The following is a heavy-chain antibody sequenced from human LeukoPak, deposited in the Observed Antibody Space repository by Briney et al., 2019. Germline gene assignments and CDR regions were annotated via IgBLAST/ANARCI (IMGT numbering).Heavy chain of an antibody. CDR2: ISGSGGST. CDR1: GFTFSSYA. CDR3: AKNFEPHGSGSYVFDY. Sequence: GGSLRLSRAASGFTFSSYAMSWVRQAPGKGLEWVSAISGSGGSTYYADSVKGRFTISRDNSKNTLYLQMNSLRAEDTAVYYCAKNFEPHGSGSYVFDYWGQGTLVTVSS. V-gene: IGHV3-23*01. J-gene: IGHJ4*02. D-gene: IGHD3-10*01.